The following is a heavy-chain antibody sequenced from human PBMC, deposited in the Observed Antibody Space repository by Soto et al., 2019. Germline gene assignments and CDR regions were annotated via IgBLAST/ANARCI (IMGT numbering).Heavy chain of an antibody. D-gene: IGHD1-26*01. J-gene: IGHJ6*02. CDR3: ARTGEWELLLYYYYGMDV. Sequence: SVKVSCKASGGTFSSYAISWVRQAPGQGLEWMGGTIPIFGTANYAQKFQGRVTITADESTSTAYMELSSLRSEDTAVYYCARTGEWELLLYYYYGMDVWGQGTTVTVSS. V-gene: IGHV1-69*13. CDR1: GGTFSSYA. CDR2: TIPIFGTA.